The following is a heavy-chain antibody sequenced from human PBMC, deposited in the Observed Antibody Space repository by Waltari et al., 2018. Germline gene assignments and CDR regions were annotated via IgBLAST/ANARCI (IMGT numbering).Heavy chain of an antibody. CDR3: ARGPSYYDSSGYHLDY. CDR2: IYTSGST. J-gene: IGHJ4*02. D-gene: IGHD3-22*01. V-gene: IGHV4-38-2*01. CDR1: GYSISSGYY. Sequence: QVQLQESGPGLVKPSETLSLTCAVSGYSISSGYYWGWIRQPPGKGLEWIGYIYTSGSTNYNPSLKSRVTISVDTSKNQFSLKLSSVTAADTAVYYCARGPSYYDSSGYHLDYWGQGTLVTVSS.